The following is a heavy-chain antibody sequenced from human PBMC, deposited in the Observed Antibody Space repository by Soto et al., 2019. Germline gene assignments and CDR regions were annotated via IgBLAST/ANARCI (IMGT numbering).Heavy chain of an antibody. V-gene: IGHV5-51*01. CDR3: ARWGSGCSGGHGYSVDFYNWSAP. D-gene: IGHD2-15*01. J-gene: IGHJ5*02. CDR2: ISPGDSDT. CDR1: GDSFITYW. Sequence: GECLRMYCYGSGDSFITYWIGWVSQMPGQGLAWLGLISPGDSDTTYSPSFPGQVTMPADKYTSPAYLQWNSLKASDTAMYYCARWGSGCSGGHGYSVDFYNWSAPRGQRT.